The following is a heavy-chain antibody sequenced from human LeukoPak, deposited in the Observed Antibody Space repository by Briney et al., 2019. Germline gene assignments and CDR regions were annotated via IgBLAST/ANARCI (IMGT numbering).Heavy chain of an antibody. Sequence: GGSLRLSCAASGFTFSSYSMNWVRQAPGKGLEWVSSISSSSSYIYYADSVKGRFTISRDNAKNSLYLQMNSLRAEDTAVYYCARDWGTTGYFDYWDQGTLVTVSS. CDR2: ISSSSSYI. CDR3: ARDWGTTGYFDY. D-gene: IGHD4-11*01. V-gene: IGHV3-21*01. J-gene: IGHJ4*02. CDR1: GFTFSSYS.